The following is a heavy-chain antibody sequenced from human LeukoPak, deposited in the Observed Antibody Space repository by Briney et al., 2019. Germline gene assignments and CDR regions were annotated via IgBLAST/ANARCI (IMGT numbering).Heavy chain of an antibody. D-gene: IGHD2/OR15-2a*01. Sequence: PGGSLRLSCAASGFNFGSYSMTWVRQAPGKGLEWVSVISADSATTFYADSVKGRFTVSRDDSKNTLYLQMNSLRGDDTAVYYCAKDGTSYYYIYYWGQGTLVTVSS. V-gene: IGHV3-23*01. CDR1: GFNFGSYS. CDR2: ISADSATT. J-gene: IGHJ4*02. CDR3: AKDGTSYYYIYY.